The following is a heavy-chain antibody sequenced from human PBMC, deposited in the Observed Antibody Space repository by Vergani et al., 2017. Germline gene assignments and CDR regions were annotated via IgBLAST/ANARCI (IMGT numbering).Heavy chain of an antibody. CDR3: ARDQDSSGYHLN. V-gene: IGHV3-11*05. J-gene: IGHJ4*02. D-gene: IGHD3-22*01. Sequence: QVQLVESGGGLVKPGGSLRLSCAASGFTFSDYYMSWIRQAPGKGLEWVSYISSSSSYTNYADSVKGRFTISRDNAKNSLYLQMNSLRAEDTAVYYCARDQDSSGYHLNWGQGTLVTVSS. CDR1: GFTFSDYY. CDR2: ISSSSSYT.